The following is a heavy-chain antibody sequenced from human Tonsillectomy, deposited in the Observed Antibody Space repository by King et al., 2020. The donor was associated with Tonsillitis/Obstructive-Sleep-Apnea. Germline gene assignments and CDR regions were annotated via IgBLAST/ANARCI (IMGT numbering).Heavy chain of an antibody. Sequence: VQLVESGGGLVQPGGSLRLSCAASGFTFTSYAMNWVRQAPGKGLEWVSPISPSGGSTYYADSVKGRFAISRDNSKNTLYLQMDGLRAEDTAVYYCAQSMEQYPSAFDFWGQGTMVTVSS. V-gene: IGHV3-23*04. CDR3: AQSMEQYPSAFDF. J-gene: IGHJ3*01. CDR2: ISPSGGST. CDR1: GFTFTSYA. D-gene: IGHD6-19*01.